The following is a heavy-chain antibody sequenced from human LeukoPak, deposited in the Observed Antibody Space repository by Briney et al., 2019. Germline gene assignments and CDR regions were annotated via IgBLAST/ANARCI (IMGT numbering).Heavy chain of an antibody. CDR1: GGSFSGYY. CDR3: AKPFGPVSRGYFQH. V-gene: IGHV4-34*01. Sequence: SETLPLTCAVYGGSFSGYYWSWIRQPPGKGLEWIGEINHSGSTNYNPSLKSRVTISVDTSKKQFSLNLSSVTAADTAVYYCAKPFGPVSRGYFQHWGQGTLVTVSS. D-gene: IGHD3-10*01. CDR2: INHSGST. J-gene: IGHJ1*01.